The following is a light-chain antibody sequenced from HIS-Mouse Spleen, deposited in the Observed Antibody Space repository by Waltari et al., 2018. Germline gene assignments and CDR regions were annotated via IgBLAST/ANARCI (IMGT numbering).Light chain of an antibody. J-gene: IGLJ3*02. V-gene: IGLV3-27*01. CDR3: YSAADNNLV. CDR2: KDS. Sequence: SYELTQPSSVSVSPGQTARITCSGDVLAKKYARWFQQKPGQAPVLGIYKDSERPSGVPARFSGSSSGTTVTLTISGAQVEDEADYYCYSAADNNLVFGGGTKLTVL. CDR1: VLAKKY.